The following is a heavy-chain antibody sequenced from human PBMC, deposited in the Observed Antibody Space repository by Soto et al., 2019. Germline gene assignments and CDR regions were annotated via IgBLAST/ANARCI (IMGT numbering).Heavy chain of an antibody. Sequence: QVQLQESGPGLVKPSETLSLTCTVSGDSISSSYWSWIRQPPGKGLEWIGYMYDSGSTSYNPSLTSRVTRSVDTSKNQFFLKLSFVTAADTAVYYCARHRALNWFDPWGQGTLVTVSS. J-gene: IGHJ5*02. V-gene: IGHV4-59*08. CDR3: ARHRALNWFDP. CDR2: MYDSGST. CDR1: GDSISSSY.